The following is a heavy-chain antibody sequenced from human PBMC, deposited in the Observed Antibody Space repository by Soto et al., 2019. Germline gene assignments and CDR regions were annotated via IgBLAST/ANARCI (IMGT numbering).Heavy chain of an antibody. CDR3: AKDKGGSGSYYGKKKQYYYYGMDV. CDR1: GFTFDDYA. CDR2: ISWNSGSI. V-gene: IGHV3-9*01. J-gene: IGHJ6*02. D-gene: IGHD3-10*01. Sequence: PGGSLRLSCAASGFTFDDYAMHWVRQAPGKGLEWASGISWNSGSIGYADSVKGRFTISRDNAKNSLYLQMNSLRAEDTALYYCAKDKGGSGSYYGKKKQYYYYGMDVWGQGTTVTVSS.